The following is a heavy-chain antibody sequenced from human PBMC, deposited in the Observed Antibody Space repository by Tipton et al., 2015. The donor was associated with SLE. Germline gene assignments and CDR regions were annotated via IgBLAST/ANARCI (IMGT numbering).Heavy chain of an antibody. CDR3: ARAGGRIQWWYLGAFDY. V-gene: IGHV4-38-2*02. D-gene: IGHD2-15*01. CDR2: INHSGST. Sequence: TLSLTCTVSGYSISSGYYWGWIRQPPGKGLEWIGEINHSGSTNYNPSLKSRVTISVDTSKNQFSLKLSSVTAADTAVYYCARAGGRIQWWYLGAFDYWGQGTLVTVSS. J-gene: IGHJ4*02. CDR1: GYSISSGYY.